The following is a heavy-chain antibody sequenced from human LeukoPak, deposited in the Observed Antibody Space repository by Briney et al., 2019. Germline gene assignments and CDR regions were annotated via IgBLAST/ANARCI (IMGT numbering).Heavy chain of an antibody. CDR3: ARYIAAHQNWFDP. J-gene: IGHJ5*02. CDR2: INHSGST. CDR1: GGSFSGYY. D-gene: IGHD6-6*01. V-gene: IGHV4-34*01. Sequence: SETLSLTCAVYGGSFSGYYWSWIRQPPGKGLEWIGEINHSGSTNYNPSLKSRLTISVDTSKNQFSLKLSSVTAADTAVYYCARYIAAHQNWFDPWGQGTLVTVSS.